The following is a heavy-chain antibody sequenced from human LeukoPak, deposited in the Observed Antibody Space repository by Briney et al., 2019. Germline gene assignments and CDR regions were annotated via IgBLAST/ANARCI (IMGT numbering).Heavy chain of an antibody. CDR3: ANYFDISGFGS. CDR1: GASVSSSSYS. V-gene: IGHV4-39*07. Sequence: NPSETLSLTCTVSGASVSSSSYSWAWVRQPPGKGLDWIGTFYYSGNIYYNPSLKSRVTISVDTSKNQISLKMRSVTAADTAVYYCANYFDISGFGSWGQGILVTVSS. D-gene: IGHD3-22*01. J-gene: IGHJ5*02. CDR2: FYYSGNI.